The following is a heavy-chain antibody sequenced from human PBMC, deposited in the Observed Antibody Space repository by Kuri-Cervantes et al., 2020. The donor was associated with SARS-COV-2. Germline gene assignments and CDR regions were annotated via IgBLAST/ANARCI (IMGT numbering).Heavy chain of an antibody. V-gene: IGHV3-64D*06. CDR3: VKEGSYDFWSGYLPYYLDY. J-gene: IGHJ4*02. CDR2: ISSNGGST. Sequence: GESLKISCSASGFTFSSYAMHWVRQAPGKGLEYVSAISSNGGSTYYADSVKGRFTISRDNSKNTLYLQMSSLRAEDTAVYYCVKEGSYDFWSGYLPYYLDYWGQGTLVTVSS. D-gene: IGHD3-3*01. CDR1: GFTFSSYA.